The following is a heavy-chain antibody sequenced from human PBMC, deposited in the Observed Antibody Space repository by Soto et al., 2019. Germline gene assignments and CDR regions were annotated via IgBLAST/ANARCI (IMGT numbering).Heavy chain of an antibody. D-gene: IGHD3-22*01. CDR1: GFTFSSDG. Sequence: QVQLVESGGGVVQPGRSLRLSCAASGFTFSSDGMHWVRQAPGKGLEWVAVIWYDGSNKYYADSVKGRFTISRDNSKNTLYLQMNSLRAEDTAVYYCARDDRITMIVVVGAFDSWGQGTLVTVSS. CDR3: ARDDRITMIVVVGAFDS. CDR2: IWYDGSNK. J-gene: IGHJ4*02. V-gene: IGHV3-33*01.